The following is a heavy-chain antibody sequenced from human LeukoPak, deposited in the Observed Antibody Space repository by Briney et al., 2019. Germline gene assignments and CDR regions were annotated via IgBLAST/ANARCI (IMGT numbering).Heavy chain of an antibody. V-gene: IGHV4-30-2*01. J-gene: IGHJ4*02. CDR1: GGSISSGGYY. CDR2: IYHSGST. Sequence: SETLSLTCTVSGGSISSGGYYWSWIRQPPGKGLEWIGYIYHSGSTYYNPSLKSRVTISVDRSKNQFSLKLSSVTAADTAVYYCARGYSSSWYDYWGQGTLVTVS. CDR3: ARGYSSSWYDY. D-gene: IGHD6-13*01.